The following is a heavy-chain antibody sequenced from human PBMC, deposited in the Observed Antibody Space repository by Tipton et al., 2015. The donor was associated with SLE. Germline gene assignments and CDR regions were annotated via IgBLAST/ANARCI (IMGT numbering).Heavy chain of an antibody. CDR3: ARGLRFFEWNCYNMDV. D-gene: IGHD3-3*01. J-gene: IGHJ6*03. CDR2: INPNSGGT. V-gene: IGHV1-2*02. Sequence: QSGAEVKKPGASVKVSCKVSGYTFTGYYIHWVRQAPGQGLEWMGWINPNSGGTNYAQKFQGRVAMTRDTAISTAYMELSRLRSDDTAVYYWARGLRFFEWNCYNMDVWGKGTAVTVSS. CDR1: GYTFTGYY.